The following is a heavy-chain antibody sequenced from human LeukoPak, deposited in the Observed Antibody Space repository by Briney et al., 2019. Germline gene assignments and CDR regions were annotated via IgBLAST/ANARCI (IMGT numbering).Heavy chain of an antibody. Sequence: GASAKVSCKASGYTFTGYYMHWVRQAPGQGLKWMGWINPNSGGTNYAQKFQGRVTMTRDTSISTAYMELSRLRSDDTAVYYCARGGYYYDSSGSVEVWGKGTTVTVSS. CDR2: INPNSGGT. CDR3: ARGGYYYDSSGSVEV. V-gene: IGHV1-2*02. D-gene: IGHD3-22*01. CDR1: GYTFTGYY. J-gene: IGHJ6*04.